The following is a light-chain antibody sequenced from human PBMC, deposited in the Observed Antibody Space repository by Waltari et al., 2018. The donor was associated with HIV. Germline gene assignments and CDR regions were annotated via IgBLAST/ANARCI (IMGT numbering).Light chain of an antibody. CDR2: TNN. CDR3: ATWDDSLSGYV. V-gene: IGLV1-47*01. Sequence: QSVLTQPPSASGPPGQRVTTSCSGSSSNIGSNYVYWYQQLPGAAPKLLIYTNNQRPSGVPDRFSGSKSGTSASLAITGLRSEDEADYYCATWDDSLSGYVFGTGTKVTVL. J-gene: IGLJ1*01. CDR1: SSNIGSNY.